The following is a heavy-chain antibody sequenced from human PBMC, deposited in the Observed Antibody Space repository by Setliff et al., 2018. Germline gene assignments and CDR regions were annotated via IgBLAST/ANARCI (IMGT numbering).Heavy chain of an antibody. D-gene: IGHD1-1*01. J-gene: IGHJ4*02. Sequence: TCKVSGDSMNSGVYYWAWIRQPPGKGLEWIGRIYSGGTTYYNSSLKSRVTISVDTSKSQSSLRLNSVTAADTAVYYCARTGTYRYFDYWGRGTLVTVSS. CDR3: ARTGTYRYFDY. CDR2: IYSGGTT. V-gene: IGHV4-39*01. CDR1: GDSMNSGVYY.